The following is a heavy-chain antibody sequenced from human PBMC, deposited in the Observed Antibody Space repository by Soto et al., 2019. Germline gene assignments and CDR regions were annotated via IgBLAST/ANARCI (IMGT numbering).Heavy chain of an antibody. Sequence: QVQLVQSGAEVKKPGASVKVSCEASGYTFNSYGITWVRQAPGQGLEWIGWISAYNGKTNYAQNLQGRVTMTTDTSTSTAHMELRCLIFDDTAVYFCARRPRDRAPDFWGQGTLVTVSS. CDR2: ISAYNGKT. D-gene: IGHD3-22*01. CDR1: GYTFNSYG. CDR3: ARRPRDRAPDF. J-gene: IGHJ4*02. V-gene: IGHV1-18*01.